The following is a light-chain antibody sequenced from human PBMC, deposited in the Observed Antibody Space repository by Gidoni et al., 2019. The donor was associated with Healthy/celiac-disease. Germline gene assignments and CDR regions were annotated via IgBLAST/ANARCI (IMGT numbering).Light chain of an antibody. J-gene: IGLJ1*01. CDR1: SSNIGSNT. V-gene: IGLV1-44*01. Sequence: QSVLTQPPSASGTPGPRVTISCSGISSNIGSNTVNWYQQIPGTAPKLLIYSNQPRPSGVPDRFSGSKSGTSASLAISGLQSEDEADDYCAAWDDSLNGYVFGTGTKVTVL. CDR2: SNQ. CDR3: AAWDDSLNGYV.